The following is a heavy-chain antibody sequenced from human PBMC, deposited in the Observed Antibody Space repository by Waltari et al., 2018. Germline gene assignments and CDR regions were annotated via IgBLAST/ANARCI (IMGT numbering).Heavy chain of an antibody. V-gene: IGHV3-30-3*01. CDR1: GFTFSSYA. D-gene: IGHD3-10*01. CDR3: ARGPGP. J-gene: IGHJ5*02. CDR2: ISYDGSNK. Sequence: QVQLVESGGGVVQPGRSLRLSCAASGFTFSSYAMHWVRQAPGKGLEWVAVISYDGSNKYYADSVKGRFTISRDNSKNTLYLQMNSLRAEDTAVYYCARGPGPWGQGTLVSVSS.